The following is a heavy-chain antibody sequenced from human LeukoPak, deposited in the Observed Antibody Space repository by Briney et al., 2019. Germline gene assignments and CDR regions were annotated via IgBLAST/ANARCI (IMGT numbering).Heavy chain of an antibody. CDR2: ISGSGGSK. V-gene: IGHV3-23*01. J-gene: IGHJ6*02. Sequence: GGSLRLSCAASGFTFSSYAMSWVRQAPGKGLEWVSAISGSGGSKYYADSVKGRFTISRDNSKNTLYLQMNSLRAEDTAVYYCAKRGGYYGSGSYWPYYYYGMDVWGQGTTVTVSS. D-gene: IGHD3-10*01. CDR1: GFTFSSYA. CDR3: AKRGGYYGSGSYWPYYYYGMDV.